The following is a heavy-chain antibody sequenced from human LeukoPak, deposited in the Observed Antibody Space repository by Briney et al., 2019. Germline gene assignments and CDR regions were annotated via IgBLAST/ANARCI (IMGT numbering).Heavy chain of an antibody. Sequence: PSETLSLTCTVSGGSISSSSYYWGWIRQPPGKGLEWIGSIYYSGSTYYNPSLKSRVTISVDTSKNQFSLKLSSVTAADTAVYYCARHVTHNGGQQLVPEYFQHWGQGTLVTVSS. CDR2: IYYSGST. CDR3: ARHVTHNGGQQLVPEYFQH. J-gene: IGHJ1*01. CDR1: GGSISSSSYY. V-gene: IGHV4-39*01. D-gene: IGHD6-13*01.